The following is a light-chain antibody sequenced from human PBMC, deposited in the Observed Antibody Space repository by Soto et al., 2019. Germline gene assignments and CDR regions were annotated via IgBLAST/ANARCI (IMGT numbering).Light chain of an antibody. J-gene: IGKJ1*01. CDR2: DVS. CDR3: QQYVSSPWA. V-gene: IGKV1-5*01. CDR1: QNISSW. Sequence: DIQMTQSPSTLSASVGDRVTITCRASQNISSWLAWYQQKPGKAPKVLIYDVSNLETGVPSRFSGSGSGTEFTLTISSLQPDDFAVYYCQQYVSSPWAFGQGTKVDNK.